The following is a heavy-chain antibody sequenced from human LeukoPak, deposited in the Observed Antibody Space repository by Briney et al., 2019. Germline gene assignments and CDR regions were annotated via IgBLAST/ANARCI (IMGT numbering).Heavy chain of an antibody. Sequence: ASVKVSCKASGYTFTSYGISWVRQAPGQGLEWMGCISAYNGNTNYAQKLQGRVTMTTDTSTSTAYMELRSLRSDDTAVYYCARDSSYGYGEHLAPDYWGQGTLVTVSS. D-gene: IGHD4-17*01. V-gene: IGHV1-18*04. J-gene: IGHJ4*02. CDR1: GYTFTSYG. CDR3: ARDSSYGYGEHLAPDY. CDR2: ISAYNGNT.